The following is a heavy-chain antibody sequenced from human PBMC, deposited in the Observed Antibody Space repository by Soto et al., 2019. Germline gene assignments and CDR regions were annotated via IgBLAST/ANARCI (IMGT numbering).Heavy chain of an antibody. CDR2: IYYSGST. V-gene: IGHV4-31*03. D-gene: IGHD2-2*01. Sequence: SETLSLTCTVSGGSISSGGYYWSWIRQHPGKGLEWIGYIYYSGSTYYNPSLKSRVTISVDTSKNQFSLKLSSVTAADTAVYYCARAEKDCSSTSCFNWFDPWGQGTLVTVSS. CDR1: GGSISSGGYY. J-gene: IGHJ5*02. CDR3: ARAEKDCSSTSCFNWFDP.